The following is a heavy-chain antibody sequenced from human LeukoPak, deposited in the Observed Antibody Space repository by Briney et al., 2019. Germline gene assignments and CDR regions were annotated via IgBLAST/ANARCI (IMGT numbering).Heavy chain of an antibody. Sequence: ASVKVSCKASGYTFTSYYMHWVRQAPGQGLEWMGIINPSGGSTSYAQKFQGRVTMTRDTSTSTVYMELSSLRSEDTAVYYCARDPANDYGGNPADYWGQGTLVTVSS. CDR3: ARDPANDYGGNPADY. J-gene: IGHJ4*02. CDR1: GYTFTSYY. V-gene: IGHV1-46*01. CDR2: INPSGGST. D-gene: IGHD4-23*01.